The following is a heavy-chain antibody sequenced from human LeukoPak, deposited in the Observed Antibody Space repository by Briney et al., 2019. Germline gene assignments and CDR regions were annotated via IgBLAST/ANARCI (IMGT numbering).Heavy chain of an antibody. Sequence: NPGGSLRLSCAASGFTFSSYSMNWVRQAPGKGLEWVSSISSSSSYIYYADSVKGRFTISRDKAKNSMYLQMNSLRAEDTAVYYCARDRPAGGISSGWYSNYYYGMDVWGQGTTVTVSS. CDR2: ISSSSSYI. CDR1: GFTFSSYS. CDR3: ARDRPAGGISSGWYSNYYYGMDV. J-gene: IGHJ6*02. V-gene: IGHV3-21*01. D-gene: IGHD6-19*01.